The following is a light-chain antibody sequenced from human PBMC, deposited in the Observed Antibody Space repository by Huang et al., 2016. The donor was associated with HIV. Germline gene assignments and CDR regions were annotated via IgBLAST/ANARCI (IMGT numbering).Light chain of an antibody. V-gene: IGKV3D-20*01. CDR1: QSLSSSY. J-gene: IGKJ4*01. CDR2: DAS. CDR3: QQYGSSPLT. Sequence: EIVLTQSPATLSLYPGERATLSCGASQSLSSSYLAWYQQKPGLAPRLLIYDASNRATGIPDRFSGSGSGTDFTLTISRLEPEDFAVYYCQQYGSSPLTFGGGTKVEIK.